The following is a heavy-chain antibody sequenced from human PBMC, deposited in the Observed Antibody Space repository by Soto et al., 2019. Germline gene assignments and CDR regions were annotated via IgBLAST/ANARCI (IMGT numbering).Heavy chain of an antibody. V-gene: IGHV3-23*01. J-gene: IGHJ6*02. D-gene: IGHD4-17*01. Sequence: GGSLRLSCAASGFTFSSYAMKWVRQAPGKGLEWVSGISGSGGSTYYADPVKGRFTISRDNSKNTLYLQMNSLRAEDTAVYYCAKDRGVTTLWYGMDVWGQGTTVTVSS. CDR2: ISGSGGST. CDR1: GFTFSSYA. CDR3: AKDRGVTTLWYGMDV.